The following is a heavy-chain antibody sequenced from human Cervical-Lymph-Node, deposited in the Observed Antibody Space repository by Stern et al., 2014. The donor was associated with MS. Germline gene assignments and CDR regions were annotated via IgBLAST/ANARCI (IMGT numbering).Heavy chain of an antibody. CDR3: VREARQQLNNWFDP. V-gene: IGHV1-18*01. CDR2: ISAYNGNT. D-gene: IGHD6-13*01. J-gene: IGHJ5*02. CDR1: GYTFTNYR. Sequence: QVQLVQSGPEVKKPGASVKVSCKASGYTFTNYRINWVRQAPGQGLEWMGWISAYNGNTNYAQKLQGRVTMTTDTSTTTAYMELRSLRSDDTAVYYCVREARQQLNNWFDPWGQGTLVTVSS.